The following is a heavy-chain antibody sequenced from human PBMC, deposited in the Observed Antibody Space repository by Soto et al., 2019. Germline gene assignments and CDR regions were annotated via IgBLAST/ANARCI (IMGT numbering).Heavy chain of an antibody. CDR2: ISSSSSTI. V-gene: IGHV3-48*02. D-gene: IGHD6-19*01. J-gene: IGHJ4*02. CDR1: GFTFSSYS. Sequence: EVQLVESGGGLVQPGGSLRLSCAASGFTFSSYSMNWVRQAPGKGLEWVSYISSSSSTIYYADSVKGRFTISRDNAKNSLYLQMNSLRDEDTAVYYCARGSKWLVPTYFDYWGRGTLVTVCS. CDR3: ARGSKWLVPTYFDY.